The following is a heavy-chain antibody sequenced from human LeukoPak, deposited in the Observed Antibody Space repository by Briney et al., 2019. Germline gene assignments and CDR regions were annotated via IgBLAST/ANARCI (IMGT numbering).Heavy chain of an antibody. CDR3: AKDRDYGDSPDY. CDR1: GFTFSSYG. V-gene: IGHV3-30*18. CDR2: ISYDGSNK. D-gene: IGHD4-17*01. J-gene: IGHJ4*02. Sequence: GGSLRLSGAASGFTFSSYGMHWVRQAPGKGLEWVAVISYDGSNKYYADSVKGRFTISRDNSKNTLYLQMNSLRAEDTAVYYCAKDRDYGDSPDYWGQGTLVTVSS.